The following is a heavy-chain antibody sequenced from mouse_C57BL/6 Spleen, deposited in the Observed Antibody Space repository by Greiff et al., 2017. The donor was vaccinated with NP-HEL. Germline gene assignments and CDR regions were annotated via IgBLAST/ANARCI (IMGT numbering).Heavy chain of an antibody. CDR2: IWTGGGT. V-gene: IGHV2-9-1*01. Sequence: VMLVESGPGLVAPSQSLSITCTVSGFSLTSYAISWVRQPPGKGLEWLGVIWTGGGTNYNSALKSRLSISKDNSKSQVFLKMNSLQTDDTARYYCARNFPYYGSSSFDYWGQGTTLTVSS. J-gene: IGHJ2*01. D-gene: IGHD1-1*01. CDR1: GFSLTSYA. CDR3: ARNFPYYGSSSFDY.